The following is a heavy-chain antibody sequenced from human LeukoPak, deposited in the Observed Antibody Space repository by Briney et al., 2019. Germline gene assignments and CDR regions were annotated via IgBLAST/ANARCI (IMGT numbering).Heavy chain of an antibody. CDR1: GGSFSGYY. CDR2: INHSGST. V-gene: IGHV4-34*01. Sequence: SETLSLTCAVYGGSFSGYYWSWIRQPPGKGLEWIGEINHSGSTNYNPSLKSRVTISVDTSKNQFSLKLSSVTAADTAVYYCARFKREYGSGSYGYYYYYMDVWGKGTTVTISS. D-gene: IGHD3-10*01. CDR3: ARFKREYGSGSYGYYYYYMDV. J-gene: IGHJ6*03.